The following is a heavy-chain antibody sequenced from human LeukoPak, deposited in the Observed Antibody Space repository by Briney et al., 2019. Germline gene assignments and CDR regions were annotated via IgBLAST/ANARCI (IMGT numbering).Heavy chain of an antibody. D-gene: IGHD2-2*01. Sequence: ASVKVSCKASGYAFNGYSMHWVRQAPGQGLEWMGWINPNSGGTNSAQKFQGRVTMTRDTSVSTAYMELSRLRSDDTAVYYCARDHCTSSGCYEYYYYGVDVWGQGTTVTVSS. CDR1: GYAFNGYS. CDR3: ARDHCTSSGCYEYYYYGVDV. J-gene: IGHJ6*02. V-gene: IGHV1-2*02. CDR2: INPNSGGT.